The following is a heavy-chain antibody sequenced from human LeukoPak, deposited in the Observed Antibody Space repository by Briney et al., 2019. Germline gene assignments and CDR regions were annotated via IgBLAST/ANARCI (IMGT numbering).Heavy chain of an antibody. CDR3: ARSTGGFGYSYAIDY. Sequence: SVKVSCKASGGTFSSYAISWVRQAPGQGLEWMGGIIPIFGTANYAQKFQGRVTITTDESTSTAYMELSSLRSEDTAVYYCARSTGGFGYSYAIDYWGQGTLVTVSS. J-gene: IGHJ4*02. CDR1: GGTFSSYA. CDR2: IIPIFGTA. D-gene: IGHD5-18*01. V-gene: IGHV1-69*05.